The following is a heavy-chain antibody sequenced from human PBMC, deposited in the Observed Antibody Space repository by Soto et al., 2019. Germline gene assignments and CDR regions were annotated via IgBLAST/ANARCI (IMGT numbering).Heavy chain of an antibody. CDR1: GGTFSSYA. J-gene: IGHJ6*02. D-gene: IGHD6-6*01. CDR3: ARERAAPYGMDV. CDR2: IIPIFGTA. Sequence: SVKVSCKASGGTFSSYAISWVRQAPGQGLEWMGGIIPIFGTANYAQKLQGRVTMTTDTSTSTAYMKLRSLRSDDTAVYYCARERAAPYGMDVWGQGTTVTVSS. V-gene: IGHV1-69*05.